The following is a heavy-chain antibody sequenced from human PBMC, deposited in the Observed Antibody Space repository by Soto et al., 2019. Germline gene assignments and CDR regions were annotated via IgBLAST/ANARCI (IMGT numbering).Heavy chain of an antibody. J-gene: IGHJ2*01. CDR3: ARGTWWTHWYFDL. CDR1: GRSISSYY. CDR2: IYYSGST. Sequence: PSETLSLTCTVSGRSISSYYWSWIRQPPGKGLEWIGYIYYSGSTNYNPSLKSRVTISVDTSKNQFSLKLSSVTAADTAVYYCARGTWWTHWYFDLWGRGTLVTVSS. D-gene: IGHD2-15*01. V-gene: IGHV4-59*01.